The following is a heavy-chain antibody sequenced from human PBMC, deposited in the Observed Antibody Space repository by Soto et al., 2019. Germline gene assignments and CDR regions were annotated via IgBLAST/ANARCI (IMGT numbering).Heavy chain of an antibody. D-gene: IGHD2-15*01. J-gene: IGHJ6*02. Sequence: SETLSLTCAVYGGSFSGYYWSWIRQPPGKGLEWIGEINHSGSTNYNPSLKSRVTISVDTSKNQFSLKLSSVTAADTAVYYCARGRDVVGGLFAGLYYVMDVRGQGTMVTVSS. CDR2: INHSGST. CDR1: GGSFSGYY. V-gene: IGHV4-34*01. CDR3: ARGRDVVGGLFAGLYYVMDV.